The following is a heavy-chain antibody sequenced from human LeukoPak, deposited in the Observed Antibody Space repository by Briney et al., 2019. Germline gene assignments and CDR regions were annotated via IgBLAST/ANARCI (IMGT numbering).Heavy chain of an antibody. CDR1: GGTFSSYA. Sequence: SVKVSCKASGGTFSSYAISWVRQAPGQGLEWMGRIIPILGIANYAQKFQGRVTITADKSTSTAYMELSSLGSEDTAVYYCARDVSWNDPEGDYWGQGTLVTVSS. CDR3: ARDVSWNDPEGDY. V-gene: IGHV1-69*04. J-gene: IGHJ4*02. D-gene: IGHD1-1*01. CDR2: IIPILGIA.